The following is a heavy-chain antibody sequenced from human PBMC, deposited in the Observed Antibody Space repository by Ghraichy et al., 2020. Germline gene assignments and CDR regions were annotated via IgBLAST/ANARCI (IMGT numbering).Heavy chain of an antibody. J-gene: IGHJ4*02. Sequence: SETLSLTCTVSGGSISSSSYYWGWIRQPPGKGLEWIGSIYYSGSTYYNPSLKSRVTISVDTSKNQFSLKLSSVTAADTAVYYCARLPRPFGGGYSYGYVGYWGQGTLVTVSS. CDR2: IYYSGST. D-gene: IGHD5-18*01. CDR1: GGSISSSSYY. V-gene: IGHV4-39*01. CDR3: ARLPRPFGGGYSYGYVGY.